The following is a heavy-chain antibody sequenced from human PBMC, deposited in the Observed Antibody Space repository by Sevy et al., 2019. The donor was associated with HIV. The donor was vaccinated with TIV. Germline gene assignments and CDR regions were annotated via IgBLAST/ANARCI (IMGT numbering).Heavy chain of an antibody. CDR3: AKGGYYDSSGYLPFDY. V-gene: IGHV3-23*01. CDR2: ISDSGGST. Sequence: GSLRLSCAASGFTFSGYAMRWVRQAPGKGLEWVSAISDSGGSTYYADSVKGLFTISRDNSKNTLYLLMNSLRAEDTAVYYCAKGGYYDSSGYLPFDYWGQGTLVTVSS. D-gene: IGHD3-22*01. CDR1: GFTFSGYA. J-gene: IGHJ4*02.